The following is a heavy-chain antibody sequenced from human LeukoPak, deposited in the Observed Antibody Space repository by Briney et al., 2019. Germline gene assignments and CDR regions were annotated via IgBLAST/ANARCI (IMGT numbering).Heavy chain of an antibody. CDR2: IYYIGRT. V-gene: IGHV4-59*01. CDR1: GDSISSYY. CDR3: SRAYAFDI. Sequence: SETLSLTCTVSGDSISSYYWRWIRQPPGKGLEWIGYIYYIGRTNYNPSLKSRVTISVDTAKNQFSLMLSSVTAADTSGYYCSRAYAFDIWGQGTMVTVSS. J-gene: IGHJ3*02.